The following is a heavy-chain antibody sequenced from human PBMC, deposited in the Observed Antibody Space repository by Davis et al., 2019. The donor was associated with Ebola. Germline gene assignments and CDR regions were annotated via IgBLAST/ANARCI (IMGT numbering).Heavy chain of an antibody. CDR1: GFTFNNYW. CDR3: ARRTGY. D-gene: IGHD1-14*01. J-gene: IGHJ4*02. Sequence: PGGSLRLSCAASGFTFNNYWMSWVRQVPGKGLEWVANIKQDGSEKYYVDSVKGRFTISRDNAKNSLYLQMNSLRAEDTAVYYCARRTGYWGQGTLVTVSS. CDR2: IKQDGSEK. V-gene: IGHV3-7*03.